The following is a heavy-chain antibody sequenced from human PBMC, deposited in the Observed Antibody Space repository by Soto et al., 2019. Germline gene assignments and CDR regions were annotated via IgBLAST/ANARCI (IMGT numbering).Heavy chain of an antibody. CDR1: GGSISSGGYS. CDR3: ARSGMVRGVISVLTRNWFDP. Sequence: TLSLTCAVSGGSISSGGYSWTWIRQPPGKALEWLALIHWDDDKRYSPSLKSRLTITKDTSKNQVVLTMTNMDPVDTATYYCARSGMVRGVISVLTRNWFDPWGQGTLVTVSS. V-gene: IGHV2-5*08. J-gene: IGHJ5*02. D-gene: IGHD3-10*01. CDR2: IHWDDDK.